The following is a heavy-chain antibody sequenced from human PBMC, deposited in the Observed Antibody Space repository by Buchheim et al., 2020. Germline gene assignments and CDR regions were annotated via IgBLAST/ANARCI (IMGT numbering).Heavy chain of an antibody. CDR3: AKGRRGSCYSAINY. CDR1: GFTFSTYA. V-gene: IGHV3-23*01. J-gene: IGHJ4*02. CDR2: ISDAGSST. Sequence: EVQLLESGGGLVRPGGSLRLSCAASGFTFSTYAMSWVRQAPGKGLEWVSVISDAGSSTYYPDSAKGRFTISRDNSKNTLYLQMNSLRAEDTAMYYCAKGRRGSCYSAINYWGQGTL. D-gene: IGHD2-15*01.